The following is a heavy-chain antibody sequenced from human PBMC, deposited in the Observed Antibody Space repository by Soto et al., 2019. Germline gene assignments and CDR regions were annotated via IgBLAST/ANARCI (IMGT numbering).Heavy chain of an antibody. CDR2: IYEAATT. V-gene: IGHV4-39*01. CDR3: ARRGSGHTFDY. J-gene: IGHJ4*02. D-gene: IGHD3-10*01. Sequence: PSETLSLTCAVSGASISSTGFHWGWIRQPPGQGLEWIGSIYEAATTFYNSSLKSRVTISADTSNNHFSLKLSSVTAADTAVYYCARRGSGHTFDYWGQGTLVTVSS. CDR1: GASISSTGFH.